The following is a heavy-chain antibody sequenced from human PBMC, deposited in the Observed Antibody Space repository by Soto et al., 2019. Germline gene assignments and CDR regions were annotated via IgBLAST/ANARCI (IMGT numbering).Heavy chain of an antibody. J-gene: IGHJ6*02. D-gene: IGHD3-22*01. Sequence: EVQLVESGGGLVQPGGSLKLSCAASGFTFSGSAMHWVRQASGKGLEWVGRIRSKANSYATAYAASVKGRFTISRDDSKNTAYLQMNSLKTEDTAVYYCTRQSGDSPGYYYYGMDVCGQGTTVTVSS. CDR3: TRQSGDSPGYYYYGMDV. V-gene: IGHV3-73*02. CDR1: GFTFSGSA. CDR2: IRSKANSYAT.